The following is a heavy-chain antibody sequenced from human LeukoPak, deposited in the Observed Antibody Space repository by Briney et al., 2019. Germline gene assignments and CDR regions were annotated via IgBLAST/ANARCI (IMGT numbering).Heavy chain of an antibody. V-gene: IGHV4-4*02. J-gene: IGHJ4*02. Sequence: SETLSLTCGVSGGSVINTNWWTWVRQPPGKGLEWIGEVHLDGRTNYNPSLESRLTMSVDVSENQVSLKLTSVTAADTAVYYCAREGGFYRPLDYSDQGTLVTVSS. CDR3: AREGGFYRPLDY. CDR1: GGSVINTNW. CDR2: VHLDGRT. D-gene: IGHD6-25*01.